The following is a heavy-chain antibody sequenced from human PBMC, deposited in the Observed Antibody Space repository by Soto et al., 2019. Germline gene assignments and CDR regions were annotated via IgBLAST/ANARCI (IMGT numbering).Heavy chain of an antibody. CDR3: ARDPSLVDTAMAPFDY. V-gene: IGHV3-30-3*01. Sequence: VGSLRLSCAASGFTFSSYAMHWVRQAPGKGLEWVAVISYDGSNKYYADSVKGRFTISRDNSKNTLYLQMNSLRAEDTAVYYCARDPSLVDTAMAPFDYWGQGTLVTVSS. CDR2: ISYDGSNK. CDR1: GFTFSSYA. D-gene: IGHD5-18*01. J-gene: IGHJ4*02.